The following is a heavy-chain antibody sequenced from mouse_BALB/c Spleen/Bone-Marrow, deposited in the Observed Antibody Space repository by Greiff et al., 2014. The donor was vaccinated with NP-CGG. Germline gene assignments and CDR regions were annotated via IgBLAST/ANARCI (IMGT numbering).Heavy chain of an antibody. Sequence: LVKTGASVKISCKASGYSFTGYYMPWVKQSHGKCLEWIGYISCYNGATSYNQNFKGKATFTVDTSSSTAYMQFNSLTSEDSAVYYCVRRGNPIVYYAMDYWGQGTSVTVSS. CDR1: GYSFTGYY. V-gene: IGHV1S34*01. J-gene: IGHJ4*01. CDR3: VRRGNPIVYYAMDY. CDR2: ISCYNGAT.